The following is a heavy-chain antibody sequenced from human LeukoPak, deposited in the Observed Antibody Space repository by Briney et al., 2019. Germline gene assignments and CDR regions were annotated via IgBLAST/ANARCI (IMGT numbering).Heavy chain of an antibody. Sequence: SETLSLTCTVSGYSIRSGYYWGWIRQPPGKGLEWIGSIYHSGSTYYNPSLKSRVTISVDTSKNQFSLKLTSVTAADTAVYYCARNYDFWSGYLDYWGQGTLITVSS. CDR2: IYHSGST. V-gene: IGHV4-38-2*02. D-gene: IGHD3-3*01. CDR3: ARNYDFWSGYLDY. CDR1: GYSIRSGYY. J-gene: IGHJ4*02.